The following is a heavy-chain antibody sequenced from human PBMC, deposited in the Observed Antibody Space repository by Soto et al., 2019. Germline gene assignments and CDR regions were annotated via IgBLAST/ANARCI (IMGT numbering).Heavy chain of an antibody. V-gene: IGHV4-59*01. D-gene: IGHD6-19*01. CDR2: IYYSGTT. Sequence: SETLSLTCTVSGGSLSNYYWSWIRQPPGKGLEWIGYIYYSGTTSYNPSLKSRVTMSLDTSKNQFSLKVRSVTAADTAVYYCARLVAVAGTSDWFEPWGQGTLVTVSS. CDR3: ARLVAVAGTSDWFEP. J-gene: IGHJ5*02. CDR1: GGSLSNYY.